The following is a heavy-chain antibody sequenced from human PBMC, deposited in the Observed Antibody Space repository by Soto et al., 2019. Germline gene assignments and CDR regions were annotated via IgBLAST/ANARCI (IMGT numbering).Heavy chain of an antibody. Sequence: PSETLSLTCTVSGGSISSYYWSWIRQPPGKGLEWIGYIYYSGSTNYNPSLKSRVTISVDTSKNQFSLKLSSVTAADTAVYYCARLATVTTSGYYYYMDVWGKGTTVTSP. CDR3: ARLATVTTSGYYYYMDV. CDR2: IYYSGST. D-gene: IGHD4-17*01. J-gene: IGHJ6*03. CDR1: GGSISSYY. V-gene: IGHV4-59*08.